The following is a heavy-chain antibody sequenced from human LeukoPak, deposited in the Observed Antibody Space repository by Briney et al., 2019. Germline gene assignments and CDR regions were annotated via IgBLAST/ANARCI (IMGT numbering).Heavy chain of an antibody. J-gene: IGHJ6*02. CDR1: GGSFSGYY. D-gene: IGHD5-18*01. CDR3: ARDRYSYGYGWYYYGMDV. V-gene: IGHV4-34*01. CDR2: INHSGST. Sequence: PSETLSLTCAVYGGSFSGYYWSWIRQPPGKGLEWIGEINHSGSTNYNPSLKSRVTISVDTSKNQFSLKLSSVTAADTAVYYCARDRYSYGYGWYYYGMDVWGQGTTVTVSS.